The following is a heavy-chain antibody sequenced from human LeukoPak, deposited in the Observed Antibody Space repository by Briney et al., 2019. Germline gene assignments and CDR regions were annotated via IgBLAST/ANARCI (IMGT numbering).Heavy chain of an antibody. CDR2: INHSGSA. Sequence: SETLSLTCAVYGGSFSGYYWSWIRQPPGKGLEWIGEINHSGSANYNPSLKSRVTISVDTSKNQFSLKLSSVTAADTAVYYCARGLDFDYWGQGTLVTVSS. CDR1: GGSFSGYY. V-gene: IGHV4-34*01. CDR3: ARGLDFDY. J-gene: IGHJ4*02.